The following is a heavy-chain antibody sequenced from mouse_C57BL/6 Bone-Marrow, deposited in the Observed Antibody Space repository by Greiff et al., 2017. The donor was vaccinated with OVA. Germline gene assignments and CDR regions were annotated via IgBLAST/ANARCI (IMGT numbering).Heavy chain of an antibody. Sequence: DVMLVESGGGLVQPGGSLKLSCAASGFTFSDFYMYWIRQTPEKRLEWVAYISNGGGSTYYPDTVKGRFTISRDNAKNTLYLQMSRLKSEDTAMYYCARLDAMDYWGQGTSVTGSS. CDR3: ARLDAMDY. CDR2: ISNGGGST. V-gene: IGHV5-12*01. CDR1: GFTFSDFY. J-gene: IGHJ4*01.